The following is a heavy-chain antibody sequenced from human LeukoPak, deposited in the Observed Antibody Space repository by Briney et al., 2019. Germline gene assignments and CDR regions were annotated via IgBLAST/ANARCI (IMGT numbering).Heavy chain of an antibody. CDR1: GYTFTSYA. CDR3: ARGYSTPPYFDY. Sequence: ASVKVSCKASGYTFTSYAMHWVRQAPGQRLEWMGWINAGNGNTKYSQKFQGRVTITRDTSASTAYMELSSLRSEDTAVYYCARGYSTPPYFDYWGQGTLVTVSS. J-gene: IGHJ4*02. CDR2: INAGNGNT. V-gene: IGHV1-3*01. D-gene: IGHD2-15*01.